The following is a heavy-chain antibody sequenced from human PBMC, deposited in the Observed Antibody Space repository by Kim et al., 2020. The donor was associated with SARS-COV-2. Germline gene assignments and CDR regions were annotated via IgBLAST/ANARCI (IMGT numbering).Heavy chain of an antibody. J-gene: IGHJ5*02. Sequence: ASVKVSCKLSGYTLIELSMHWVRQAPGKGLEWMGGFDPEDGETIYAQKFQGRVTMTEDTSTDTAYMELSSLRSEDTAVYYCATGPPITMVRGVPYGWFDPWGQGTLVTVSS. CDR3: ATGPPITMVRGVPYGWFDP. CDR1: GYTLIELS. D-gene: IGHD3-10*01. CDR2: FDPEDGET. V-gene: IGHV1-24*01.